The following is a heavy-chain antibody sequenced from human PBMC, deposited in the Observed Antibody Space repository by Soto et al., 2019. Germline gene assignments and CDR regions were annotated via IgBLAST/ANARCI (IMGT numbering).Heavy chain of an antibody. J-gene: IGHJ4*02. CDR3: ARDMDGSGWYPGDY. V-gene: IGHV3-21*01. Sequence: PGGSLRLSCAASGFTFSSYSMNWVRQAPGKGLEWVSSISSSSSYIYYADSVQGRFTISRDNAKNSLYLQMNSLRAEDTAVYYCARDMDGSGWYPGDYWGQGTLVTVAS. D-gene: IGHD6-19*01. CDR2: ISSSSSYI. CDR1: GFTFSSYS.